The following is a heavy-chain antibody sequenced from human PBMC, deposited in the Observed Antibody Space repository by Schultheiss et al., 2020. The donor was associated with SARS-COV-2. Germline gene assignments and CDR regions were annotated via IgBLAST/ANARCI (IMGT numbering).Heavy chain of an antibody. J-gene: IGHJ6*03. D-gene: IGHD6-6*01. CDR1: GFTFSSYG. Sequence: GESLKISCAASGFTFSSYGMHWVRQAPGKGLEWVAVIWYDGSNKYYADSVKGRFTISRDNSKNTLYLQMNSLRAEDTAVYYCARGAYSSSSQNYYYYMDVWGKGTTVTVSS. CDR2: IWYDGSNK. CDR3: ARGAYSSSSQNYYYYMDV. V-gene: IGHV3-33*08.